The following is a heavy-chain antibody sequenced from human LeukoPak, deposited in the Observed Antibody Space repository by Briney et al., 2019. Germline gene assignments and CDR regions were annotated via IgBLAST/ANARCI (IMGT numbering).Heavy chain of an antibody. CDR1: GGSISSGGYY. CDR2: IYYSGST. J-gene: IGHJ3*02. V-gene: IGHV4-31*03. D-gene: IGHD1-20*01. Sequence: SQTLSLTCTVSGGSISSGGYYWSWIRQHPGKGLEWIGYIYYSGSTYYNPSLKSRVTISVDTSKNQFSLKLSSVTAADTAVYYCARLSYNWNPTEYAFDIWGQGTMVTVSS. CDR3: ARLSYNWNPTEYAFDI.